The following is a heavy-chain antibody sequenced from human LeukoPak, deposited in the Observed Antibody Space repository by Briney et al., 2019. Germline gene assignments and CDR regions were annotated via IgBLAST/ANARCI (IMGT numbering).Heavy chain of an antibody. CDR1: GGSFSGYY. CDR2: INHSGST. CDR3: AITYYDSSGYYFDY. V-gene: IGHV4-34*01. J-gene: IGHJ4*02. Sequence: SETLSLTCAVYGGSFSGYYWSWIRQPPGKGLEWLGEINHSGSTKYNPSLKSRVTISVNTSENQFSLKLSSVTAADTAVYYCAITYYDSSGYYFDYWGQGTLVTVSS. D-gene: IGHD3-22*01.